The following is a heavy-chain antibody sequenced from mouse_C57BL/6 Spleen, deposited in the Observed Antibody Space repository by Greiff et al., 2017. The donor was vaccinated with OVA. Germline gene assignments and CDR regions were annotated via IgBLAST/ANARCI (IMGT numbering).Heavy chain of an antibody. CDR3: ARSGYYGSREEYYAMDY. Sequence: EVQLQQSVAELVRPGASVKLSCTASGFNIKNTYMHWVKQRPEQGLEWIGRIDPANGNTKYAPKFQGKATIPADTSSNTAYLQRSSLTSEDTAIYYCARSGYYGSREEYYAMDYWGQGTSVTVSS. CDR1: GFNIKNTY. V-gene: IGHV14-3*01. J-gene: IGHJ4*01. D-gene: IGHD1-1*01. CDR2: IDPANGNT.